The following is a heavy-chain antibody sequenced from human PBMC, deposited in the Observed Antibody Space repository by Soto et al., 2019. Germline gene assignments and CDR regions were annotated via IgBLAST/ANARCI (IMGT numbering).Heavy chain of an antibody. V-gene: IGHV1-18*01. D-gene: IGHD5-18*01. Sequence: QVQLVQSGAEVKKPGASVKVSCKASGYTFTNYGLSWVRQAPGQGLEWMGWLNAYNGNTKYAQKLQGRVTMTTDTSTSTAYMELRILRSDDTAVYYCARDQAMAQFDDWGQGTLVTVSS. CDR2: LNAYNGNT. CDR3: ARDQAMAQFDD. CDR1: GYTFTNYG. J-gene: IGHJ4*02.